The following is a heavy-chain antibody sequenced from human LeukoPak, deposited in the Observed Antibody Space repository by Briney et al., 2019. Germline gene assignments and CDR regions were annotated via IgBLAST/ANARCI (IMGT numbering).Heavy chain of an antibody. Sequence: GGSLRLSCAASGFTFSSYSMNWVRQAPGKGLEWVSSISSSSSYIYYADSVKGRFTISRDNAKNSLYLQMNSLRAEDTAVYYCARDRGGSYLGGFDYWGQGTLVAVSS. J-gene: IGHJ4*02. V-gene: IGHV3-21*01. CDR2: ISSSSSYI. CDR1: GFTFSSYS. D-gene: IGHD1-26*01. CDR3: ARDRGGSYLGGFDY.